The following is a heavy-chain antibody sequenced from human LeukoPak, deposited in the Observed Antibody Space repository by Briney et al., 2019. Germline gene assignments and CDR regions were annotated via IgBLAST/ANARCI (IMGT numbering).Heavy chain of an antibody. V-gene: IGHV4-59*01. Sequence: SETLSLTCTVSGGSISSYYWSWIRQPPGKGLEWIGYVYYSGSTNYNPSLKSRVTISADTSKNQFSLKLSSVTAADTAVYYCARGDWGAPTGYYGMDVWGKGTTVTVSS. CDR1: GGSISSYY. CDR3: ARGDWGAPTGYYGMDV. D-gene: IGHD3/OR15-3a*01. CDR2: VYYSGST. J-gene: IGHJ6*04.